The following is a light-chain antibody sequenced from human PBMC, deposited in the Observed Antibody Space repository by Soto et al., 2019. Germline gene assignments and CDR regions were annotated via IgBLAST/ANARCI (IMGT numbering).Light chain of an antibody. CDR3: QQSNNWTIT. CDR2: GAS. CDR1: QTVLTN. V-gene: IGKV3-15*01. Sequence: DIVMTQSPLSLPVTPGEPASISCRSSQTVLTNLAWYQQKHGQAPRLLIYGASTRATAIPARFSGSVSATEGTITISSLKSEDGAVYYCQQSNNWTITFGQGTRLEIK. J-gene: IGKJ5*01.